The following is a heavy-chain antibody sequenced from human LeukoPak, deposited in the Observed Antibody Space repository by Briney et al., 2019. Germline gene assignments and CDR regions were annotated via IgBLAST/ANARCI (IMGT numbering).Heavy chain of an antibody. CDR3: AREDRYCSSTSCYTWDY. CDR1: GNSISSTNYF. J-gene: IGHJ4*02. V-gene: IGHV4-39*07. Sequence: PSETLSLTCTVSGNSISSTNYFWAWIRQPPGKGLEWIGSVYYGGSTYSNPSLKSRVTISVDTSKNQFSLNLSSVTAADTAVYYCAREDRYCSSTSCYTWDYWGREPWSPFP. D-gene: IGHD2-2*02. CDR2: VYYGGST.